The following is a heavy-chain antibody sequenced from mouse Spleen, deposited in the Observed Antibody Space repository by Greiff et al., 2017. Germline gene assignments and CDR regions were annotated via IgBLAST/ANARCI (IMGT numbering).Heavy chain of an antibody. Sequence: VQLQQPGAELVKPGASVKLSCKASGYTFTSYWMHWVKQRPGQGLEWIGMIHPNSGSTNYNEKFKSKATLTVDKSSSTAYMQLSSLTSEDSVVYYCAPLTTATTWFAYWGQGTLVTVS. CDR1: GYTFTSYW. CDR3: APLTTATTWFAY. V-gene: IGHV1-64*01. D-gene: IGHD1-2*01. J-gene: IGHJ3*01. CDR2: IHPNSGST.